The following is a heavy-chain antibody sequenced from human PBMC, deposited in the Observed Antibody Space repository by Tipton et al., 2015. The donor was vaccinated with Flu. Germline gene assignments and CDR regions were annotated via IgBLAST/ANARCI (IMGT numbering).Heavy chain of an antibody. CDR3: ARRIAAAGRLEKWFDP. D-gene: IGHD6-13*01. J-gene: IGHJ5*02. V-gene: IGHV5-51*01. CDR2: IYPGDSDT. Sequence: QSGAEVKKPGESLKISCKGSGYSFTSYWIGWVRQMPGKGLEWMGIIYPGDSDTRYSPSFQGQVTISADKSISTAYLQWSSLKASDTAMYYCARRIAAAGRLEKWFDPWGQGTLVTVSS. CDR1: GYSFTSYW.